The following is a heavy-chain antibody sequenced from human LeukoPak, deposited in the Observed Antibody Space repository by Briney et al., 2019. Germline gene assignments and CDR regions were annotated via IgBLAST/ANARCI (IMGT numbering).Heavy chain of an antibody. CDR1: GFTFDDYG. D-gene: IGHD6-13*01. CDR2: INWNGGST. Sequence: GGSLRLSCAASGFTFDDYGMSWVRQAPGKGLEWVSGINWNGGSTGYADSVKGRFTISRDNAKDSLYLQMNSLRAEDTAVYYCARRGIAAAGTRWFDPWGQGTLVTVSS. J-gene: IGHJ5*02. CDR3: ARRGIAAAGTRWFDP. V-gene: IGHV3-20*04.